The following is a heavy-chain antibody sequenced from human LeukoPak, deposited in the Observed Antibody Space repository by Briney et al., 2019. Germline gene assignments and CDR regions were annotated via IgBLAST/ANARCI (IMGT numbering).Heavy chain of an antibody. V-gene: IGHV3-23*01. CDR3: AKDRSDGGVFDP. CDR1: GFTFSSYA. CDR2: ISESGGST. J-gene: IGHJ5*02. Sequence: AGGSLRLSCAVSGFTFSSYAMSWVRQAPGKGLEWVSAISESGGSTYYADSVKGRFTISRDNSKNTLYLQMNSLRAEDTAVYYCAKDRSDGGVFDPWGQGTLVTVSS. D-gene: IGHD4-23*01.